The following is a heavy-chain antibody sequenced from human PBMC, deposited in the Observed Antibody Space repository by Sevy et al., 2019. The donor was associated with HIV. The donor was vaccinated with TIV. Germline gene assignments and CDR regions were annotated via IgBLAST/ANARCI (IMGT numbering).Heavy chain of an antibody. CDR2: ISYDGSNK. V-gene: IGHV3-30-3*01. J-gene: IGHJ5*02. D-gene: IGHD2-2*02. Sequence: GGSLRLSCAASGFTFSSYAMHWVRQAPGKGLEWVAVISYDGSNKYYADSVKGRFTISRDNSKNTLYLQMNSLRAEDTAVYYWGGRGQLVYHWFGPWGQGTLVTVSS. CDR1: GFTFSSYA. CDR3: GGRGQLVYHWFGP.